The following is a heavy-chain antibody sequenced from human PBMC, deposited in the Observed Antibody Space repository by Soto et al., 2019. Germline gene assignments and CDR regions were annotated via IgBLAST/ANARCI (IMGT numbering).Heavy chain of an antibody. CDR2: IVVGSGNT. J-gene: IGHJ3*02. CDR3: AASSSSWYRGGGAFDI. CDR1: GFTFTSSA. V-gene: IGHV1-58*02. Sequence: ASVKVSCKASGFTFTSSAMHWVRQARGQRLEWIGWIVVGSGNTNYAQKFQERVTITRDMSTSTAYMELSSLRSEDTAVYYCAASSSSWYRGGGAFDIWGQGTMVTVSS. D-gene: IGHD6-13*01.